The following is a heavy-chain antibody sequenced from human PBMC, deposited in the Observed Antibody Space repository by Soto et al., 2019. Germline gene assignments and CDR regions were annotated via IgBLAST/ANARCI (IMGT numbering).Heavy chain of an antibody. CDR3: ARDAYYYDSSGYYQGGAFDI. J-gene: IGHJ3*02. V-gene: IGHV1-3*01. CDR2: INAGNGNT. Sequence: QVQLVQSGAEVKKPGASVKVSCKASGYTFTSYAMHWVRQAPGQRLEWMGWINAGNGNTKYSQKFQGRVTITRDTAAGTAYMELSSLRCEDTAVYYCARDAYYYDSSGYYQGGAFDIWGQGTMVTVSS. CDR1: GYTFTSYA. D-gene: IGHD3-22*01.